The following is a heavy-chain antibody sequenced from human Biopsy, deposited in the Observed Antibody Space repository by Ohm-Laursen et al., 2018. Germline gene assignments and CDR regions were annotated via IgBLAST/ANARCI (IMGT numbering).Heavy chain of an antibody. CDR2: VFDRWTN. CDR3: AHGSGSYYKWDF. CDR1: GVSITRSY. V-gene: IGHV4-59*08. J-gene: IGHJ4*02. Sequence: PSDTLSLTCTLSGVSITRSYWSWIRQSPGQGLEWIGHVFDRWTNSYNPSARRQSNMSEYPSKKKFSLKMTSVTAADTAIYYCAHGSGSYYKWDFWGRGILVTVSS. D-gene: IGHD3-10*01.